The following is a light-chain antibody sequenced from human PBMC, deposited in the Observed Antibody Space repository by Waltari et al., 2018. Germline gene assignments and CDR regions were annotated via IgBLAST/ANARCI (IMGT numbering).Light chain of an antibody. J-gene: IGKJ4*01. Sequence: DFLMTQSPDSLAVSLGERATINCTSSQSVLFDSNNKNYLAWYQQKPGQPPKALIYWASTRESGVPDRFSGSGSGTEFTLTISSLQAEDVAIYYCQQYYNLPLTFGGGTKVEIK. CDR3: QQYYNLPLT. CDR1: QSVLFDSNNKNY. CDR2: WAS. V-gene: IGKV4-1*01.